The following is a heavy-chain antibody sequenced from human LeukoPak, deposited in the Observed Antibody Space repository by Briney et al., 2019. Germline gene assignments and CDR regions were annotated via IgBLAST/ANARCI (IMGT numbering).Heavy chain of an antibody. V-gene: IGHV3-23*01. CDR1: GFTLSSYA. CDR2: ISGSVGST. Sequence: GGSLRLSCAVSGFTLSSYAMSWVRQPPGEWLEWVSAISGSVGSTYYADSVKGRFTISRDNSKNTLYLQLNSLRAEDTAVYYCAMDDFWSGYYNYWGQGTLVTVSS. CDR3: AMDDFWSGYYNY. D-gene: IGHD3-3*01. J-gene: IGHJ4*02.